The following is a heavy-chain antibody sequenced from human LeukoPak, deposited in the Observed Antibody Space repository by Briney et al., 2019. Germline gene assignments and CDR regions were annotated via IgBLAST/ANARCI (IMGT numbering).Heavy chain of an antibody. V-gene: IGHV3-48*04. CDR3: GTVFDH. CDR2: ISSSGDSI. J-gene: IGHJ4*02. D-gene: IGHD1-14*01. Sequence: GESLRLSCATSGFTFSSYNMNWVRQAPGKGLEWVSYISSSGDSIYYADSVKGRFTISRDNAKNSLYLQMNSLRAEDTAVYYCGTVFDHWGPGILVTVSS. CDR1: GFTFSSYN.